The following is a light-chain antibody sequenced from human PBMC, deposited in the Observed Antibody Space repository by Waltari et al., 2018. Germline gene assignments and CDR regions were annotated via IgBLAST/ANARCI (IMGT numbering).Light chain of an antibody. Sequence: DIQMTQSPSTLSASVGDRVTITCRASQTINGWLAWYQQKPGKAPELLIHDASTLESGVPPMFSGSGSGTEFTLTISSVQPEDVATYYCQQYLLFWTFGQGTRVEIK. CDR2: DAS. J-gene: IGKJ1*01. CDR1: QTINGW. CDR3: QQYLLFWT. V-gene: IGKV1-5*01.